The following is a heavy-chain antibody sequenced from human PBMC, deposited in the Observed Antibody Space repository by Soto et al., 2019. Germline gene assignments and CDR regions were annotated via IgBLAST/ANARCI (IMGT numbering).Heavy chain of an antibody. D-gene: IGHD6-19*01. CDR3: ARDHSSGWYYFDY. Sequence: PGGSLRLSCAASGFTFSSYGMHWVRQAPGKGLEWVAVIWYDGSNKYYAASVKGRFTISRDNSKNTLYLQMNSLRAEDTAVYYCARDHSSGWYYFDYWGQGTLVTVSS. V-gene: IGHV3-33*01. CDR1: GFTFSSYG. CDR2: IWYDGSNK. J-gene: IGHJ4*02.